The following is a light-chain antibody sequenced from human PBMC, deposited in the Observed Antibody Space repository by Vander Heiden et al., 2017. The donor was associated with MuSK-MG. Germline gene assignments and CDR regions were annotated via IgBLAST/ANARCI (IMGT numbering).Light chain of an antibody. Sequence: DIQMTQSPSPLSASVGDRVTITCRASQSISTYLNWYQQRPGKAPKLLIYGASSLQSGVPSRFSGSGSGTDFTLAISTLQPEDFATYYCQPSYTTPPTFGGGTKVEIK. CDR3: QPSYTTPPT. CDR2: GAS. V-gene: IGKV1-39*01. J-gene: IGKJ4*01. CDR1: QSISTY.